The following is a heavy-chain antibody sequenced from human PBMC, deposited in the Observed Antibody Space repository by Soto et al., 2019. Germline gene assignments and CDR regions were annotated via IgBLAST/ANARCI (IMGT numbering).Heavy chain of an antibody. Sequence: EVQLLESGGGLVQPGGSLVLSCAASGFTFSSYAMTWVRQAPGKGLEWVSSISGGGNDAYYADSVKGRFTISRDTSKNTLYLQLTSLRADDTAVYYCARSLFLASTDTEPFDYWGQGTLVTVSS. D-gene: IGHD3-3*02. CDR1: GFTFSSYA. CDR2: ISGGGNDA. CDR3: ARSLFLASTDTEPFDY. J-gene: IGHJ4*02. V-gene: IGHV3-23*01.